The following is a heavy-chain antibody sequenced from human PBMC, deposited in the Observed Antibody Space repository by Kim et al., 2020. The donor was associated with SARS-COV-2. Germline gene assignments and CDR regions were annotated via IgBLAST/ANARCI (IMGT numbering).Heavy chain of an antibody. V-gene: IGHV2-70*01. CDR2: N. D-gene: IGHD4-17*01. Sequence: NSYNKTLKTRLTISKDTSKNQVVLTMTNMDPVDTATYYCARLSAVTTGLDYWGQGTLVTVSS. J-gene: IGHJ4*02. CDR3: ARLSAVTTGLDY.